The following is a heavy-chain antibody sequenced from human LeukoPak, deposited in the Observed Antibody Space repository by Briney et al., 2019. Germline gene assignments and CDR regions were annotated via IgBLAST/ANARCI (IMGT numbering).Heavy chain of an antibody. J-gene: IGHJ4*02. V-gene: IGHV3-7*01. CDR2: IKQDGSEK. CDR3: ARDDVDTAMVSYFGY. D-gene: IGHD5-18*01. CDR1: GFTFSSYW. Sequence: PGGSLRLSCAASGFTFSSYWMSWVRQAPGKGVEWVANIKQDGSEKYYVDSVKGRFTISRDNAKNSLYLQMNSLRAEDTAVYYCARDDVDTAMVSYFGYWGQGTLVTVSS.